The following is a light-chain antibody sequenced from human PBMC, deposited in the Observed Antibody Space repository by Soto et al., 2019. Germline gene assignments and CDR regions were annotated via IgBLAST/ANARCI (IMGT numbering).Light chain of an antibody. CDR3: QQYNNWPQT. CDR1: QSVSSN. CDR2: GAS. J-gene: IGKJ1*01. Sequence: EICMTQSPATLSVSPGERATLSCRASQSVSSNLDWYQQKPGKAPRLLIYGASTRATGIPARLSGSGYGTELTLTISSMQSEDFEVYYCQQYNNWPQTFGQGTKVDIK. V-gene: IGKV3-15*01.